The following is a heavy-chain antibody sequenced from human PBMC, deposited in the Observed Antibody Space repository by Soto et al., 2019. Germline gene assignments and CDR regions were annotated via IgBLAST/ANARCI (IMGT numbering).Heavy chain of an antibody. CDR1: GGSISSYY. CDR3: ARDAANYYDSSGYRGSYYYYGMDV. D-gene: IGHD3-22*01. Sequence: SETLSLTCTVSGGSISSYYWSWIRQPPGKGLEWIGYIYYSGSTNYNPSLKSRVTISVDTSKNQFSLKLSSVTAADTAVYYCARDAANYYDSSGYRGSYYYYGMDVWGQGTTVTVSS. J-gene: IGHJ6*02. V-gene: IGHV4-59*01. CDR2: IYYSGST.